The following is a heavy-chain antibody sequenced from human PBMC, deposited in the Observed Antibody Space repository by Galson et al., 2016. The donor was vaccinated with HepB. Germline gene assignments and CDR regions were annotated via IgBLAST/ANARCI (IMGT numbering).Heavy chain of an antibody. CDR1: GFTFRSYG. Sequence: SLRLSCAASGFTFRSYGMHWVRQAPGKGREWVAVIWYDGSKKYYGESVKGRFTISRDNSKNTLYLQMNSLRAEDTAVYYCARPPDSGNDSLGDFDIWGQGTMVIVSS. J-gene: IGHJ3*02. V-gene: IGHV3-33*01. CDR3: ARPPDSGNDSLGDFDI. D-gene: IGHD5-12*01. CDR2: IWYDGSKK.